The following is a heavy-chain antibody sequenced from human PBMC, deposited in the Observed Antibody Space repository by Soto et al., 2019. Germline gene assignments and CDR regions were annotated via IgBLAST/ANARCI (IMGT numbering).Heavy chain of an antibody. CDR2: ISGSGGDT. CDR3: ARLRFSSNWYVRVDYYYYMDV. D-gene: IGHD6-13*01. Sequence: GGSLRLSCAASGFTFSSYAMSWVRQAPGKGLEWVSAISGSGGDTYYADSVKGRFTISRDNSKNTVYLQMKSLSAEDTAVYYCARLRFSSNWYVRVDYYYYMDVWGKGTTVTVSS. V-gene: IGHV3-23*01. CDR1: GFTFSSYA. J-gene: IGHJ6*03.